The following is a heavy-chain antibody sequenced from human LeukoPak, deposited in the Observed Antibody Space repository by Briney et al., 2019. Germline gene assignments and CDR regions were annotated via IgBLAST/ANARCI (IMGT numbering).Heavy chain of an antibody. J-gene: IGHJ4*02. V-gene: IGHV3-23*01. CDR3: ATYRQVLLPFES. D-gene: IGHD2-8*02. CDR2: FSGSGSST. CDR1: GFTFSSYA. Sequence: GGSLRLSCAVSGFTFSSYAMSWVRQAPGKGLEWVSGFSGSGSSTYYADSVKGRFSISRDISKNTLYLQLNRLRADDTAVYYCATYRQVLLPFESWGQGTLVTVSS.